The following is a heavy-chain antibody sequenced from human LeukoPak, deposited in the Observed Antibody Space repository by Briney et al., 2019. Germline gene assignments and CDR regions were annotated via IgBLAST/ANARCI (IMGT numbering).Heavy chain of an antibody. CDR2: IHYTGST. CDR1: GGSISNAAYY. J-gene: IGHJ5*02. V-gene: IGHV4-30-4*01. D-gene: IGHD6-13*01. Sequence: PSQTLSLTCTVSGGSISNAAYYWSWIRQPPGKGLEWMGYIHYTGSTYYNPSLRSRVTISVDTSKNQFSLKLSSVTAADTAVYYCARRPQQNWFDPWGQGTLVTVSS. CDR3: ARRPQQNWFDP.